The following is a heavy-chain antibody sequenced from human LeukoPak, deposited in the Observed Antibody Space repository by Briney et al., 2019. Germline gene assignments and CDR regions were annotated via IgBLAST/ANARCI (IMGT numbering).Heavy chain of an antibody. CDR1: GFTVSSNY. J-gene: IGHJ4*02. D-gene: IGHD1-20*01. CDR2: IFGGGGT. Sequence: GGSLRLSCAAFGFTVSSNYMSWVRQAPGKGLEWVSVIFGGGGTYYGDSVRGRFTISRDNSKNTLYLQMNSLRAEDTAVYYCAKDRRRYNWNPFSLDYWGQGTLVTVSS. V-gene: IGHV3-53*05. CDR3: AKDRRRYNWNPFSLDY.